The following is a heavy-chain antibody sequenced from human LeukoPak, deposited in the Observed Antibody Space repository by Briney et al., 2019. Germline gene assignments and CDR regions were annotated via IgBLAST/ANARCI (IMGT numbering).Heavy chain of an antibody. CDR3: ARDGGGYCDY. D-gene: IGHD3-16*01. J-gene: IGHJ4*02. CDR1: GFTFSSYS. V-gene: IGHV3-7*01. CDR2: IKQDGSEK. Sequence: GGSLRLSCAASGFTFSSYSMSWVRQAPGRGLEWVANIKQDGSEKYYVDSVKGRFTISRDNAKNSLYLQMNSLRAEDTAVYYCARDGGGYCDYWGQGTLVTVSS.